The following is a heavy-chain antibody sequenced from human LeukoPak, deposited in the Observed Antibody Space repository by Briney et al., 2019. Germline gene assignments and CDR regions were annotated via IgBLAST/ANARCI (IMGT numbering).Heavy chain of an antibody. CDR3: ARTYYDFWSGDY. Sequence: ETLSLTCAVYGGSFSGYYWSWIRQPPGKGLEWIGEINHSGSTNYNPSLRSRVTISVDTSKNQFSLKLSSVTAADTAVYYCARTYYDFWSGDYWGQGTLVTVSS. V-gene: IGHV4-34*01. CDR2: INHSGST. D-gene: IGHD3-3*01. J-gene: IGHJ4*02. CDR1: GGSFSGYY.